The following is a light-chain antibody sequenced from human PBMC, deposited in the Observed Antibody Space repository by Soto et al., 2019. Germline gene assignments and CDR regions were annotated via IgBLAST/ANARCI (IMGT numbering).Light chain of an antibody. CDR2: DVT. V-gene: IGLV2-11*01. J-gene: IGLJ2*01. CDR3: CSYAGSYTL. CDR1: GSNIGGYNF. Sequence: QSALTQPRSVAGSPGQSVTISCTGTGSNIGGYNFVSWYQQHPGKTPNLIIYDVTHRPSGVPNRFSASKSGNTASLTISGLQAEDEADYYCCSYAGSYTLFGGATKLTV.